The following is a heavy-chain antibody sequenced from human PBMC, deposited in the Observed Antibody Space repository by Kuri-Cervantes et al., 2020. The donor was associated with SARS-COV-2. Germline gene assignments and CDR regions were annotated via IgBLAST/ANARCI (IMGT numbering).Heavy chain of an antibody. Sequence: LSLTCAASGFTFSNAWMSWVRQAPGKGLEWVAVIWYDGSNKYCADSVKGRFTISRDNAKNSLYLQMNSLRAEDTAVYYCAREYSSPTGYGMDVWGQGTTVTVSS. J-gene: IGHJ6*02. V-gene: IGHV3-33*08. CDR2: IWYDGSNK. CDR3: AREYSSPTGYGMDV. D-gene: IGHD6-13*01. CDR1: GFTFSNAW.